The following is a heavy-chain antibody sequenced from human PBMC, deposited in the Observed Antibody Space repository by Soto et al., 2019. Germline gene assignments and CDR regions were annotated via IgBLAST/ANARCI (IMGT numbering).Heavy chain of an antibody. Sequence: VSRPTLVNPTQTPTLTCTLSGLSLSTRRVGMGWIRQPPGKALKWLALIYLDDDKRYSPSLKSRLTITQDTSKNQVVLTLTNMDPVDIATYYWTQLPREWLDLWGPGTLGTVSS. J-gene: IGHJ5*02. CDR1: GLSLSTRRVG. V-gene: IGHV2-5*02. CDR3: TQLPREWLDL. CDR2: IYLDDDK. D-gene: IGHD1-26*01.